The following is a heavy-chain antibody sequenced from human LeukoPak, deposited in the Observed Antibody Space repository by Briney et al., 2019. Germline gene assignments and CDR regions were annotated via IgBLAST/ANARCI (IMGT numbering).Heavy chain of an antibody. Sequence: ASVKVSCKASGYTFTSYDINWVRQATGQGLEWMGWMNPNSGNTGYAQTIQGRVTMTRNTSISTAYMELSSLRSEDTAVCYCARARRTIFGVVIVESSEYFQHWGQGTLVTVSS. CDR2: MNPNSGNT. CDR1: GYTFTSYD. J-gene: IGHJ1*01. D-gene: IGHD3-3*02. CDR3: ARARRTIFGVVIVESSEYFQH. V-gene: IGHV1-8*01.